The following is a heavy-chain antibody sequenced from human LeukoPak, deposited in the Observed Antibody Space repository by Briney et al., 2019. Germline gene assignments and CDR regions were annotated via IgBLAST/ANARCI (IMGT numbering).Heavy chain of an antibody. CDR1: GFTFSTYA. CDR2: INGGGST. Sequence: PGGSLRLSCAASGFTFSTYAMNWVRQAPGKGLEWVSGINGGGSTYYADSVKGRFTISRDNSKNTLYLQMSSLRAEDTAVYYCAKVSGYTSGWYVDFDCWGQGSLVTVSS. J-gene: IGHJ4*02. V-gene: IGHV3-23*01. D-gene: IGHD6-19*01. CDR3: AKVSGYTSGWYVDFDC.